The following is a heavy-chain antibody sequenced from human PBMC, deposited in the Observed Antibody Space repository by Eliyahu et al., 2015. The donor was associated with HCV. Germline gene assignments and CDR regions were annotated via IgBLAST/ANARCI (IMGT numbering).Heavy chain of an antibody. CDR1: GFSFSDYV. CDR3: ATGIETAVFED. D-gene: IGHD1-26*01. J-gene: IGHJ4*02. Sequence: QVQLVESGGGVVQPGRSLRLSCAASGFSFSDYVMHWVRQAPGKGAGGGGVISYDGRQIYYADSVKGRFTISKDDSKNMLFLQMSSLRAEDTAVYFCATGIETAVFEDWGQGTLVTVSS. CDR2: ISYDGRQI. V-gene: IGHV3-30*03.